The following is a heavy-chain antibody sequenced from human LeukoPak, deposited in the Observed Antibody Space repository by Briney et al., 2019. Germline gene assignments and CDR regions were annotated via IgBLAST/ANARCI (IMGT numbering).Heavy chain of an antibody. CDR3: AKDSRGSAVRVFDY. Sequence: GGSLRLSCAASGFTFSSYAMSWVRQAPGKGLEWVAAISNSGGDTFYSDSGKGRFTIARDNSKNTLYLQMNSLRAEDTAIYYCAKDSRGSAVRVFDYWGQGILVIVSS. D-gene: IGHD2-15*01. CDR2: ISNSGGDT. V-gene: IGHV3-23*01. CDR1: GFTFSSYA. J-gene: IGHJ4*02.